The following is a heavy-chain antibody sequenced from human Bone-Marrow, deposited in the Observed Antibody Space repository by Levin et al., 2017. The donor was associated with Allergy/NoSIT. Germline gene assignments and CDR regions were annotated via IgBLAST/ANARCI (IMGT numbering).Heavy chain of an antibody. CDR2: VKSKIDGGTT. CDR3: TTDPLYYSGSGSGSYFSFAY. D-gene: IGHD3-10*01. CDR1: GFTFNNAW. Sequence: PGGSLRLSCVASGFTFNNAWMSWVRQAPGKGLEWVGHVKSKIDGGTTDYAAPVKGRITISRDDSKNTLYLQLNSLKTEDTAVYYCTTDPLYYSGSGSGSYFSFAYWGQGTLVTVSS. V-gene: IGHV3-15*01. J-gene: IGHJ4*02.